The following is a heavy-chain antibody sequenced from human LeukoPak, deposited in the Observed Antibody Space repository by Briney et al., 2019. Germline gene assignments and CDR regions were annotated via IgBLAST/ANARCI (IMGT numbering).Heavy chain of an antibody. V-gene: IGHV3-23*01. Sequence: PGGSLRLSCAASGFTLSSYAMSWVRQAPGKGLEWVSAISGSGGSTYYADSVKGRFTISRDNSKNTLYLQMNSLRAEDTAVYYCAKKRSQLLSHFDYWGQGTLVTVSS. CDR2: ISGSGGST. D-gene: IGHD2-2*01. CDR3: AKKRSQLLSHFDY. J-gene: IGHJ4*02. CDR1: GFTLSSYA.